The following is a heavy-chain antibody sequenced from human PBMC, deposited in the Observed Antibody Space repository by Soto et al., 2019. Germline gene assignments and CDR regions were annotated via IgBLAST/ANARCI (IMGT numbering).Heavy chain of an antibody. CDR2: ISGSGGTT. J-gene: IGHJ4*02. Sequence: VQLLESGGGLVQPGGSLRLSCAASGFTFSNFGMSWVRQAPGKGLEWVSAISGSGGTTYYAESVKGRFTISRDNSKNTLYVQMNSPRAEDTAIYYCAKAIYTSPIYYFDSWGQGTLVTVSS. D-gene: IGHD2-2*01. CDR3: AKAIYTSPIYYFDS. V-gene: IGHV3-23*01. CDR1: GFTFSNFG.